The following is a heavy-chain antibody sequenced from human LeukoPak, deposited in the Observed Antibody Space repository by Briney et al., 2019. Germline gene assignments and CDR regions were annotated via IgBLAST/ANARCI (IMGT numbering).Heavy chain of an antibody. CDR2: ISSNSNYI. Sequence: KPGGSLRLSCAASGFSFSSYTMNWVRQAPGKGLEWVSSISSNSNYIYYADSVKGRFTISRDNAKNSLYLQMNSLRVEDTAVYYCARGSMVRGVGYFDLWGRGTLVTVSS. CDR3: ARGSMVRGVGYFDL. V-gene: IGHV3-21*01. J-gene: IGHJ2*01. CDR1: GFSFSSYT. D-gene: IGHD3-10*01.